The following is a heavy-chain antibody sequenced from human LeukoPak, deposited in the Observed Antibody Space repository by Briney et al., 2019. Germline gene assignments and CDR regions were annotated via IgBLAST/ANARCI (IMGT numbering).Heavy chain of an antibody. D-gene: IGHD1-20*01. CDR1: GGTFSSYA. Sequence: AASVKVSCKASGGTFSSYAISWVRQAPGQGLEWMGGIIPIFGTANYAQKFQGRVTITADESTSTAYMELSSLRAEDTALYYCAKDIGAWLTGYYGMDVWGQGTTVTVSS. J-gene: IGHJ6*02. CDR2: IIPIFGTA. CDR3: AKDIGAWLTGYYGMDV. V-gene: IGHV1-69*13.